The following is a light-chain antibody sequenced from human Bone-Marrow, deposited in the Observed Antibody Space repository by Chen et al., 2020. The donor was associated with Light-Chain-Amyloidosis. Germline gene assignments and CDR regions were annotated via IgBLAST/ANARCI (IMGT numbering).Light chain of an antibody. Sequence: SYVLTQPSSVSVAPGQTATIACGGNNIGSTSVHWYQQTPGQAPLLVVYDDSDRPAGIPARLSGPNCGNTGTRTSSRVGAGDEADYYCQVWDRSSDRPVFGGGTKLTVL. CDR2: DDS. CDR3: QVWDRSSDRPV. CDR1: NIGSTS. V-gene: IGLV3-21*02. J-gene: IGLJ3*02.